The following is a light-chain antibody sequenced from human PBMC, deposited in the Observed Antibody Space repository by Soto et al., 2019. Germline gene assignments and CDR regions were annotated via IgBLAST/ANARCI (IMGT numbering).Light chain of an antibody. V-gene: IGKV1-5*01. Sequence: DFQMTQSPPTLSASVGDGVTLTCRASQSSGGWLAWYQQRPGKAPKLLIYDASTLASGVPSRFTGSGSGTHFTLTIDNLQPDDAATYYCQQHNDYATFGQGT. CDR1: QSSGGW. J-gene: IGKJ2*01. CDR2: DAS. CDR3: QQHNDYAT.